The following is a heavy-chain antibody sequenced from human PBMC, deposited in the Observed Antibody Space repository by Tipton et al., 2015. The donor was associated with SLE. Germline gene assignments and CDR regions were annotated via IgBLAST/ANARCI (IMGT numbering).Heavy chain of an antibody. D-gene: IGHD3-22*01. CDR3: ARDEYRYDGTGYHLLGHFDY. V-gene: IGHV4-39*07. Sequence: TLSLTCTVSGGSISSSSYYWGWIRQPPGKGLEWIGNIYYTGNTFHNPSLKSRVTISVDTSKNQFSLKLSSVTAADTAVYYCARDEYRYDGTGYHLLGHFDYWGQGTLVTVSS. CDR1: GGSISSSSYY. CDR2: IYYTGNT. J-gene: IGHJ4*02.